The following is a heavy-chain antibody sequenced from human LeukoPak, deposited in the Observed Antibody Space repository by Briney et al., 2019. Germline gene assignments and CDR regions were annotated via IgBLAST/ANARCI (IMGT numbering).Heavy chain of an antibody. V-gene: IGHV3-53*01. D-gene: IGHD3-9*01. Sequence: PGGSLRLSCAASGFTVSSNYMNWVRQAPGKGLEWVSVIYSGGSTYYADSVKGRFTISRDNSKNTPYLQMNSLRAEDTAVYYCARGSLLTGKYMVYWGQGTLVTVSS. CDR1: GFTVSSNY. J-gene: IGHJ4*02. CDR2: IYSGGST. CDR3: ARGSLLTGKYMVY.